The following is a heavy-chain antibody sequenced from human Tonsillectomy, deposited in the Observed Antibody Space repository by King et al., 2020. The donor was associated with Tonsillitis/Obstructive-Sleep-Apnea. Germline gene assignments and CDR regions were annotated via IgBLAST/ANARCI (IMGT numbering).Heavy chain of an antibody. CDR3: ARLDNTGSSLLFGGHFDL. CDR2: IYPGGSDT. V-gene: IGHV5-51*01. D-gene: IGHD1-26*01. CDR1: GYRCTSYW. J-gene: IGHJ2*01. Sequence: VQLVQSGAEVKKPGESLEISCQGSGYRCTSYWSAWVRQVPGKGLDWMGIIYPGGSDTRTRPSVQGQSHISADKSTDTAYLQGGSLRASDTAMYYCARLDNTGSSLLFGGHFDLWGRGTLVTVSS.